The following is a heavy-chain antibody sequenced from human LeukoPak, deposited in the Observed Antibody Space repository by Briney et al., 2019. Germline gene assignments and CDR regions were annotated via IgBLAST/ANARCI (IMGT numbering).Heavy chain of an antibody. CDR2: IYYSGST. D-gene: IGHD3-22*01. CDR1: GGSISNYY. Sequence: SETLSLTCTVSGGSISNYYWSWIRQPPGKGLEWIGYIYYSGSTNYNPSLKSRVTISVDTSKNQFSLKLSSVTAADTAVYHCATDRSGYYYFEYWGQGTLVTVSS. V-gene: IGHV4-59*01. CDR3: ATDRSGYYYFEY. J-gene: IGHJ4*02.